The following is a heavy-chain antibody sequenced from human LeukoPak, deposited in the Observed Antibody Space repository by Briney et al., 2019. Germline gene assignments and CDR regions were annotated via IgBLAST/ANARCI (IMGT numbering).Heavy chain of an antibody. Sequence: ASVKVSCKASGGTFSSYTISWVRQAPGQGLEWMGWMNPNSGNTGYAQKFQGRVTMTRNTSISTAYMELSSLRSEDTAVYYCASNPHGSKTRLFDYWGQGTLVTVSS. CDR3: ASNPHGSKTRLFDY. V-gene: IGHV1-8*02. D-gene: IGHD2-15*01. J-gene: IGHJ4*02. CDR1: GGTFSSYT. CDR2: MNPNSGNT.